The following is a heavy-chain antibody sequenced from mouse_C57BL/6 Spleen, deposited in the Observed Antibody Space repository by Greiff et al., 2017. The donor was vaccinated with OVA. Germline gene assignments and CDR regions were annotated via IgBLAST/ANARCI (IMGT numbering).Heavy chain of an antibody. CDR1: GFTFSSYT. D-gene: IGHD2-5*01. CDR2: ISGGGGNT. J-gene: IGHJ4*01. Sequence: EVQGVESGGGLVKPGGSLKLSCAASGFTFSSYTMSWVRQTPEKRLEWVATISGGGGNTYYPDSVKGRFTISRDNAKNTLYLQMSSLRSEDTALYYCARHSYSNPNYAMDYWGQGTSVTVSS. V-gene: IGHV5-9*01. CDR3: ARHSYSNPNYAMDY.